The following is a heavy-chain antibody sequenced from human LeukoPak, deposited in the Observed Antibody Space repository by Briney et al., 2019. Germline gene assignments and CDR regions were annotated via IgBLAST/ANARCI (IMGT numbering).Heavy chain of an antibody. CDR2: ISAYNGNT. CDR1: GYTFTSYG. D-gene: IGHD3-9*01. CDR3: ARGYYDILTGWFPSDAFDI. J-gene: IGHJ3*02. V-gene: IGHV1-18*04. Sequence: ASVKVSCKASGYTFTSYGISWVRQAPGQGLEWMRWISAYNGNTNYAQKLQGRVTMTTDTSTSTAYMELRSLRSDDTAVYYCARGYYDILTGWFPSDAFDIWGQGTMVTVSS.